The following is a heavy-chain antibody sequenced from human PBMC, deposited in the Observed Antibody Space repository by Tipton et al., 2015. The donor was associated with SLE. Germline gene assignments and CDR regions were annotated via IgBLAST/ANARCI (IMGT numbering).Heavy chain of an antibody. V-gene: IGHV3-30*18. CDR3: AKYHDTSGCLYYFDY. D-gene: IGHD6-19*01. CDR2: ISYDGSNK. J-gene: IGHJ4*02. Sequence: RSLRLSCAASGFTFSSYGMHWVRQAPGKGLEWVAVISYDGSNKYYADSVKGRFTISRDNSKNTLYLQMNSLRAEDTAVYYCAKYHDTSGCLYYFDYWAQAPLVTLSS. CDR1: GFTFSSYG.